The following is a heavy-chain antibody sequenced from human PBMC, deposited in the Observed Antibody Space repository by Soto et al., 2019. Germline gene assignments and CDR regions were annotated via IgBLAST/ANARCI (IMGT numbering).Heavy chain of an antibody. CDR2: ISSNGGST. Sequence: EVQLVESGGGLVQPGGSLRLSCAASGFTFSSYAMHWVRQAPGKGLEYVSAISSNGGSTYYANSVKGRFTISRDNSKNTLYLQMGSLRAEDMAVYYCARVTGYYFDYWGQGTRFTVSS. CDR3: ARVTGYYFDY. V-gene: IGHV3-64*01. J-gene: IGHJ4*02. CDR1: GFTFSSYA.